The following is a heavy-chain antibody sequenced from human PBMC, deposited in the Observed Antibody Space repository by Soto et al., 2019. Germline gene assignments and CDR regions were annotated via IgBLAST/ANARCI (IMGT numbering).Heavy chain of an antibody. CDR1: GGTFSSYA. D-gene: IGHD5-18*01. J-gene: IGHJ4*02. V-gene: IGHV1-69*12. CDR2: IIPIFGTA. CDR3: GRERQNVGYSYGSFDY. Sequence: QVQLVQSGAEVKKPGSSVKVSSKASGGTFSSYAISWVRQAPGQGLAWMGGIIPIFGTANYAQEFQGRVTITADDSKRTAYMELSSGSCEDTDGYYCGRERQNVGYSYGSFDYWGQGSRVTFAS.